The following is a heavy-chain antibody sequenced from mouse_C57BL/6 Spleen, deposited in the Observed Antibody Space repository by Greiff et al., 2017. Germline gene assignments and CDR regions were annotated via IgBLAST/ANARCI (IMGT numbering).Heavy chain of an antibody. CDR1: GFTFSSYA. CDR2: ISDGGSYT. CDR3: ARDDRGFAY. Sequence: EVKLQESGGGLVKPGGSLKLSCAASGFTFSSYAMSWVRQTPEKRLEWVATISDGGSYTYYPDNVKGRFTISRDNAKNNLYLQLSHLKSDDTAMYYCARDDRGFAYWGQGTLLTVSA. J-gene: IGHJ3*01. V-gene: IGHV5-4*01.